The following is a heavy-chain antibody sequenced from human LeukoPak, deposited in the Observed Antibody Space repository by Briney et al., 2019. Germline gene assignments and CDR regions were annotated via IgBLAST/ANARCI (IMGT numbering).Heavy chain of an antibody. Sequence: ASVKVSCKASGYTFTSYYMHWVRQAPGQGLEWMGILNPGGGTTSYAQKFQGRVTMTRDTSTSTVYMELSSLRSEDTAVYYCARGDCSGGNCYHLDYWGQGTLVIVSS. J-gene: IGHJ4*02. CDR1: GYTFTSYY. CDR2: LNPGGGTT. D-gene: IGHD2-15*01. CDR3: ARGDCSGGNCYHLDY. V-gene: IGHV1-46*01.